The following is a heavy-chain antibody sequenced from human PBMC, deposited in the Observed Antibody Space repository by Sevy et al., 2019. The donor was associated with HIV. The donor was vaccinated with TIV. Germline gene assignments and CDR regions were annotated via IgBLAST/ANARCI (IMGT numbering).Heavy chain of an antibody. CDR3: SSFGRLLIISGYVFEI. Sequence: SETLSLTCAVSAYSVSSAYSWGWIRQPPGKGLEWIGNIYQSGNTYYNPSLKSRVTISVDTSNNQFSLRLTSVTAADTAVYYWSSFGRLLIISGYVFEIWGQGTMVTVSS. CDR1: AYSVSSAYS. D-gene: IGHD3-9*01. J-gene: IGHJ3*02. V-gene: IGHV4-38-2*01. CDR2: IYQSGNT.